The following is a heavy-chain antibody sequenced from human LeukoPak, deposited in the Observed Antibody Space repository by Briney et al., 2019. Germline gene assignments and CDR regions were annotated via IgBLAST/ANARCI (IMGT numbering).Heavy chain of an antibody. CDR3: ARGVVTGTPYYYYYYMDV. D-gene: IGHD1-7*01. CDR2: INHSGST. CDR1: GGSFSGYY. J-gene: IGHJ6*03. V-gene: IGHV4-34*01. Sequence: SETLSLTCAVYGGSFSGYYWSWIRQPPGKGLEWIGEINHSGSTNYNPSLKSRVTISVDTSKNQFSLKLSSVTAADTAVYYCARGVVTGTPYYYYYYMDVWGKGTTVTVSS.